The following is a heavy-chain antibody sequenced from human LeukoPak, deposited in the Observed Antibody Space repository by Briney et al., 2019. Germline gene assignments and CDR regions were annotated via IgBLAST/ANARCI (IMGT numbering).Heavy chain of an antibody. Sequence: GASVKVSCKASGYTFTGYYMHWVRQAPGQGLEWMGWINPNSGGTNYAQKFQGRVTMTRDTSISTAYMELSRLRSDDTAVYYCARDKYSGNDAFDIWGQGTMVTVSS. J-gene: IGHJ3*02. CDR1: GYTFTGYY. V-gene: IGHV1-2*02. CDR2: INPNSGGT. CDR3: ARDKYSGNDAFDI. D-gene: IGHD1-26*01.